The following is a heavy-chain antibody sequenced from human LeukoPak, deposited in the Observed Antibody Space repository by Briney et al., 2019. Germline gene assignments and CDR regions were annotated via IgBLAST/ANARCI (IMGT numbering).Heavy chain of an antibody. V-gene: IGHV1-3*01. CDR1: GYTFTSYA. CDR2: INAGNGNT. Sequence: ASVKVSCKASGYTFTSYAMHWVRQAPGQRLEWMGWINAGNGNTKYSQKFQGRVTITRDTSASTAYMELSSLRSEDTALYYCAARGGYTAMVPFDYWGQGTLVTVSS. J-gene: IGHJ4*02. CDR3: AARGGYTAMVPFDY. D-gene: IGHD5-18*01.